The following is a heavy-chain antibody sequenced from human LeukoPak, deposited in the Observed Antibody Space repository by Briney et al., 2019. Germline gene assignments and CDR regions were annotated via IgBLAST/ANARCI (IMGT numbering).Heavy chain of an antibody. CDR1: GGSFSGYY. J-gene: IGHJ6*03. D-gene: IGHD4-17*01. Sequence: SETRSLTCAVYGGSFSGYYWSWIRQPPGKGLEWIGEINHSGSTNYNPSLKSRVTISVDTSKNQFSLKLSSVTAADTAVYYCARVRGDYGPHYYYYYYMDVWGKGTTVTVSS. CDR3: ARVRGDYGPHYYYYYYMDV. V-gene: IGHV4-34*01. CDR2: INHSGST.